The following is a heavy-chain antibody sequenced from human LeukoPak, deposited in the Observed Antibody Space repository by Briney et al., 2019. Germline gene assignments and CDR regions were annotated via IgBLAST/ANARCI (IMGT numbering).Heavy chain of an antibody. D-gene: IGHD3-22*01. CDR2: VTGSGGST. J-gene: IGHJ4*02. Sequence: PGGSLRLSCAASGFTFSSYAMSWVRQAPGKGLEWVSAVTGSGGSTYYADSVKGRHTISRDNSRDTLYLQMNSLRAEDTAVYYCAREGKNYDSGSSGYPYYFDCWGQGTLVTVSS. CDR3: AREGKNYDSGSSGYPYYFDC. V-gene: IGHV3-23*01. CDR1: GFTFSSYA.